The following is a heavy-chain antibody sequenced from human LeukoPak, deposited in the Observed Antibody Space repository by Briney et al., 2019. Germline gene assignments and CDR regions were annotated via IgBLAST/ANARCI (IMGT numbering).Heavy chain of an antibody. CDR3: ARHDSSGYYALY. Sequence: SETLSLTCTVSGGSISSYYWSWIRRPPGKGLEWIGYIYYSGSTNYNPSLKSRVTISVDTSKNQFSLKLSSVTAADTAVYYCARHDSSGYYALYWGQGTLVTVSS. CDR2: IYYSGST. J-gene: IGHJ4*02. V-gene: IGHV4-59*08. CDR1: GGSISSYY. D-gene: IGHD3-22*01.